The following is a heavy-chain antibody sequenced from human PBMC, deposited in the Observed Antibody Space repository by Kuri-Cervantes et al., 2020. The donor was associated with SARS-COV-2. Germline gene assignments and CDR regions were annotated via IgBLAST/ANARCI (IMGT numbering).Heavy chain of an antibody. D-gene: IGHD3-22*01. Sequence: GESLKISCAASGFTFSSYAMSWVRQAPGKGLEWVSAISGSGGSTYYADSVKGRFTISRDNSKNTLYLQMNGLRAEDTAVYYCARARSGYSTLDYWGQGTLVTVSS. J-gene: IGHJ4*02. V-gene: IGHV3-23*01. CDR3: ARARSGYSTLDY. CDR1: GFTFSSYA. CDR2: ISGSGGST.